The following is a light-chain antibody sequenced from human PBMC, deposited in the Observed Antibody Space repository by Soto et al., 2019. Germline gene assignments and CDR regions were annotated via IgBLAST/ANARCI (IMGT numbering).Light chain of an antibody. V-gene: IGKV3-15*01. CDR1: QSVSSN. J-gene: IGKJ1*01. Sequence: EIVMTQSPATLSVSPGERATLSCRASQSVSSNLAWYQQKPGQAPRLLIYGASTRATGIPARFSGSGSGTECTLTISSLQYEDFAVYYCQHYNNWTRTFGQGTKGEIK. CDR2: GAS. CDR3: QHYNNWTRT.